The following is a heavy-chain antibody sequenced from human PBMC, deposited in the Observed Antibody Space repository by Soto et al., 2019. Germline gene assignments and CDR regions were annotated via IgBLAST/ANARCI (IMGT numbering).Heavy chain of an antibody. Sequence: QVQLVQSGAEVKKPGSSVKVSCKASGGTFSSYAISWVRQAPGQGLEWMGGIIPIFGTANYAQKVQGRVTITADESASRAYMELSSLRSDVRAVYYCVRVFAAQGYYYYCFGTEALGQGTTSTVSS. CDR1: GGTFSSYA. V-gene: IGHV1-69*12. D-gene: IGHD6-6*01. J-gene: IGHJ6*02. CDR3: VRVFAAQGYYYYCFGTEA. CDR2: IIPIFGTA.